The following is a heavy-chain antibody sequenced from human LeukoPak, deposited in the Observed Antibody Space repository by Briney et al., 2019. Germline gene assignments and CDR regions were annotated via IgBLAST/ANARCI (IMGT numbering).Heavy chain of an antibody. CDR1: GFTVNSNY. Sequence: PGGSLRLSCAASGFTVNSNYMSWVRQAPGKGLEWVSAISGSGGSTYYADSVKGRFTISRDNSKNTLYLQMNSLRAEDTAVYYCAKWGVVPAALNSGWFDPWGQGTLVTVSS. D-gene: IGHD2-2*01. V-gene: IGHV3-23*01. CDR2: ISGSGGST. J-gene: IGHJ5*02. CDR3: AKWGVVPAALNSGWFDP.